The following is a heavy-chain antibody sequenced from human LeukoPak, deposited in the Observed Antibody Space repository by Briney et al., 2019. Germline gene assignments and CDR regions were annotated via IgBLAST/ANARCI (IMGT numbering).Heavy chain of an antibody. CDR2: IDSTGNDL. J-gene: IGHJ6*04. CDR1: GFTFNTYE. D-gene: IGHD3-10*02. CDR3: AELGITMIGGV. V-gene: IGHV3-48*03. Sequence: PGGSLRLSCAASGFTFNTYEMIWVRQAPGKGLEWLSFIDSTGNDLKYADSVKGRFTISRDNAKNSLHLQMNSLTAEDTAIYYCAELGITMIGGVWGKGTTVTISS.